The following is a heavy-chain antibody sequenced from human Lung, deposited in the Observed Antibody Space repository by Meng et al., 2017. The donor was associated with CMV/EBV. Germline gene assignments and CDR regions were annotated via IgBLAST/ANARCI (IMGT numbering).Heavy chain of an antibody. CDR3: ARDRTVTTSLYYYYYGMDV. V-gene: IGHV3-33*01. CDR2: IWYDGSNK. CDR1: GFXFSSYG. D-gene: IGHD4-11*01. Sequence: GGSXRLXCAASGFXFSSYGMNWVRQAPGKGLEWVAVIWYDGSNKYYADSVEGRFTISRDNSKNTLYLQMNSLRAEDTAVYYCARDRTVTTSLYYYYYGMDVXGQGXTVTVSS. J-gene: IGHJ6*02.